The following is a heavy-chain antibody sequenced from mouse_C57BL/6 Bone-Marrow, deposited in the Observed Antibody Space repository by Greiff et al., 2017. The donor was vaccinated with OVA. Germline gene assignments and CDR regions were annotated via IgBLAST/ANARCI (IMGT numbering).Heavy chain of an antibody. J-gene: IGHJ1*03. CDR1: GYTFTSYW. V-gene: IGHV1-55*01. D-gene: IGHD1-1*01. CDR3: ARSPYGSSGWYFDV. CDR2: IYPGSGST. Sequence: QVQLQQSGAELVKPGASVKMSCKASGYTFTSYWITWVKQRPGQGLEWIGDIYPGSGSTNYNEKFKSKATLTVDTSSSTAYMQRSSLTSEDSAVYYCARSPYGSSGWYFDVWGTGTTVTVSS.